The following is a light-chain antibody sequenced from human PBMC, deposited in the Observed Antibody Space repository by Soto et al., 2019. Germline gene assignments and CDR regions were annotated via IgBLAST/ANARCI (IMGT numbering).Light chain of an antibody. CDR2: GNS. V-gene: IGLV1-40*01. CDR3: QSYDSSLSVLVV. Sequence: QSVLTQPPSVSGAPGQRVTISCTGSSSNIGAGYDVHWYQRLPGTAPKLLIYGNSNRPSGVPDRFSGSKSGTSASLAITGLQAEDEADYYCQSYDSSLSVLVVFGGGTKLTVL. J-gene: IGLJ2*01. CDR1: SSNIGAGYD.